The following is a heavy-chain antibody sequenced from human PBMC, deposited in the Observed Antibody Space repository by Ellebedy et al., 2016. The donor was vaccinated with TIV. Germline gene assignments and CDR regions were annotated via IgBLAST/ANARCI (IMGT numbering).Heavy chain of an antibody. Sequence: GGSLRLSXAASGFTFSSYAMSWVRQAPGKGLEWVSAISGSGGSTYYADSAKGRFTISRDNSKNTLYLQMNSLRAEDTAVYYCAKEDHYYGSGSPTRYWGQGTLVTVSS. CDR2: ISGSGGST. V-gene: IGHV3-23*01. CDR1: GFTFSSYA. D-gene: IGHD3-10*01. J-gene: IGHJ4*02. CDR3: AKEDHYYGSGSPTRY.